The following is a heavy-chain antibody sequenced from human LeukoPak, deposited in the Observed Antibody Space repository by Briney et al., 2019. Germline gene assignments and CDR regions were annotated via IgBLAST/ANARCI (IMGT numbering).Heavy chain of an antibody. Sequence: SVKVSCKASGGTFSSYAISWVRQAPGQGLEWMGGIIPIFGTANYAQKFQGRVTITTDESTSTACMELSSLRSEDTAVYYCATSSMIVVVPPHYWGQGTLVTVSS. V-gene: IGHV1-69*05. CDR3: ATSSMIVVVPPHY. CDR2: IIPIFGTA. D-gene: IGHD3-22*01. J-gene: IGHJ4*02. CDR1: GGTFSSYA.